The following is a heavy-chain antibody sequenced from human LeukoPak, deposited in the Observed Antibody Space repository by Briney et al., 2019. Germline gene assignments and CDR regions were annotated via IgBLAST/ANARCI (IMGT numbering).Heavy chain of an antibody. V-gene: IGHV3-74*01. J-gene: IGHJ6*03. Sequence: PGGSLRLSCAASGFTFSSYWMHWVRQAPGKGLVWVSRINTDGSSTSYADSVKGRFTISRDNAKNTLYLQMNSLRAEDTAVYYCARDYYDSSGYWPIYYYYYMDVWGKGTTVTVSS. D-gene: IGHD3-22*01. CDR3: ARDYYDSSGYWPIYYYYYMDV. CDR1: GFTFSSYW. CDR2: INTDGSST.